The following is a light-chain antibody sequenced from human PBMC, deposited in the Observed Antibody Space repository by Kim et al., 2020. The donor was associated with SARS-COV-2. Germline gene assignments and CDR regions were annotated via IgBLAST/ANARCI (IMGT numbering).Light chain of an antibody. Sequence: DIQMTQSPSSLSALVGNRVTLTCRKSQSISSHLNWYPQKPGRAPKLLIYAASTLQGGVPSRFSGSGSEKDFTLTISSLQPEDFGTYFCQQSYITPFTFGPGTKVDIK. J-gene: IGKJ3*01. CDR2: AAS. CDR3: QQSYITPFT. V-gene: IGKV1-39*01. CDR1: QSISSH.